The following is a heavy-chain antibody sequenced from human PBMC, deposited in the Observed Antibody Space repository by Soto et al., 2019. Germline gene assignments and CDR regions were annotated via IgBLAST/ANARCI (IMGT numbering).Heavy chain of an antibody. J-gene: IGHJ6*03. CDR2: INHSGST. CDR3: ARGHYYGFGKYYYYMDV. V-gene: IGHV4-34*01. D-gene: IGHD3-10*01. CDR1: GGSFSGYY. Sequence: SETLSLACAVYGGSFSGYYWSWIRQPPGKGLEWIGEINHSGSTNYNPSLKSRVTISVDTSKNQFSLKLSSVTAADTAVYYCARGHYYGFGKYYYYMDVWGKGTTVTVSS.